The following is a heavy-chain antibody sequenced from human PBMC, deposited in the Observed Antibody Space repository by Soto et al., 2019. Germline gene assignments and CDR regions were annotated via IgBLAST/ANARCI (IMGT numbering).Heavy chain of an antibody. CDR3: ARDDDDTAMWGYYFDY. CDR1: GYTFTSYG. CDR2: ISAYNGNT. Sequence: ASVKVSCKASGYTFTSYGISWVRQAPGQGLEWMGWISAYNGNTNYAQKLQGRVTMTTDTSTSTAYMELRSLRSDDTAVYYCARDDDDTAMWGYYFDYWGQGTLVTVSS. V-gene: IGHV1-18*01. D-gene: IGHD5-18*01. J-gene: IGHJ4*02.